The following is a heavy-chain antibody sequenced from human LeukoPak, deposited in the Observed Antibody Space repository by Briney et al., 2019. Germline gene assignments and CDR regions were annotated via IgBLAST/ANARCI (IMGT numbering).Heavy chain of an antibody. CDR3: KTYYYDSSGYPKTSTFEFDY. V-gene: IGHV3-30-3*01. D-gene: IGHD3-22*01. CDR2: VSYDGSNK. Sequence: GGSLRLSCAASGFIFSDYDMHWVRQAPGKGLEWVAVVSYDGSNKYYADSVKGRFTISRDNSKNTLYLQMNSLRAEDTAVYYCKTYYYDSSGYPKTSTFEFDYWGQGTLVTVSS. J-gene: IGHJ4*02. CDR1: GFIFSDYD.